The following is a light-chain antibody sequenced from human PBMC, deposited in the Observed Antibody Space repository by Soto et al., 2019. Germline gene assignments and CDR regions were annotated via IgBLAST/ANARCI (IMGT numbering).Light chain of an antibody. J-gene: IGLJ2*01. V-gene: IGLV2-23*02. CDR1: STDVGSYNL. CDR3: CSYAGSSILG. CDR2: GVN. Sequence: QSALTQPASVSVSPGQSITISCTGTSTDVGSYNLVSWYQQHPGKAPKLMIYGVNKGPSGVSNRFTGSKSGNTASLTISGLQAEDEAEYYCCSYAGSSILGFGGGTKGTVL.